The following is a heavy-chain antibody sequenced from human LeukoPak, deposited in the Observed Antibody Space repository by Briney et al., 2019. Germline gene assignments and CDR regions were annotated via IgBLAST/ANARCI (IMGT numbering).Heavy chain of an antibody. CDR3: ARDAYTSASDS. D-gene: IGHD3-16*01. CDR1: GFSFRTYW. CDR2: LSPEGSDK. V-gene: IGHV3-7*01. J-gene: IGHJ5*01. Sequence: GGSLRLSCAASGFSFRTYWMTWVRQAPGKGLEWVANLSPEGSDKFYVDSVKGRFTIFRDNAKGSVYLQMSSLRVEDTAVYYCARDAYTSASDSWGQGTLVSVSS.